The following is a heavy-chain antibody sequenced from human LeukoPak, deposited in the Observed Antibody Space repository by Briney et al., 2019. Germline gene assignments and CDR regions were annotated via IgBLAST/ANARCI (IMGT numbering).Heavy chain of an antibody. CDR2: IYTSGST. J-gene: IGHJ4*02. CDR1: GGSISGGSYY. D-gene: IGHD3-9*01. V-gene: IGHV4-61*02. CDR3: AREGYDILTGYYSSFDY. Sequence: PSETLSLTCTVSGGSISGGSYYWSWIRQPAGKGLEWIGRIYTSGSTNYNPSLKSRVTISVDTSKNQFSLKLSSVTAADTAVYYCAREGYDILTGYYSSFDYWGQGTLVTVSS.